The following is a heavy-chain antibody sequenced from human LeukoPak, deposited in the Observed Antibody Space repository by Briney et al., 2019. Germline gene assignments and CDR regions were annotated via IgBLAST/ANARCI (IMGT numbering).Heavy chain of an antibody. J-gene: IGHJ4*02. D-gene: IGHD3-9*01. V-gene: IGHV1-18*01. CDR1: GYTFTSYG. CDR2: ISAYNGNT. Sequence: ASVKVSCKASGYTFTSYGISWVRQAPGQGLEWMGWISAYNGNTNYAQKLQGRVTMTTDTSTSTAYMELRSLRSDDTAVYYCARNYDIVTGYSIFDYWGQGTLVTVSS. CDR3: ARNYDIVTGYSIFDY.